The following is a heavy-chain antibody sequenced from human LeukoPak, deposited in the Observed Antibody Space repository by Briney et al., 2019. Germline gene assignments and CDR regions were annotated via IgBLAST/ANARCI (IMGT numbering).Heavy chain of an antibody. D-gene: IGHD3-22*01. CDR2: INPNSGGT. CDR1: GYAFTGYY. Sequence: ASVKVSCKASGYAFTGYYMHWVRQAPGQGLEWMGWINPNSGGTDYAQKFQGRVTMTRDTSISTAYMEVSRLRSDDTAVYYCARDYYDSSGYSRFDPWGQGTLVTVSS. V-gene: IGHV1-2*02. CDR3: ARDYYDSSGYSRFDP. J-gene: IGHJ5*02.